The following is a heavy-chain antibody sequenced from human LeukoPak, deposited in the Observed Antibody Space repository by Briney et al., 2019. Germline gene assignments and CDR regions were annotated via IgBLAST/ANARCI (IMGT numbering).Heavy chain of an antibody. CDR2: IYHSGST. CDR3: ARASGVGATADY. D-gene: IGHD1-26*01. CDR1: GYSISSGYY. J-gene: IGHJ4*02. V-gene: IGHV4-38-2*02. Sequence: SETLSLTCTVSGYSISSGYYWGWIRQPPGKGLEWIGSIYHSGSTYYNPSLKSRVTISVDTSKNQCSLKLSSVTAADTAVYYCARASGVGATADYWGQGTLVTVSS.